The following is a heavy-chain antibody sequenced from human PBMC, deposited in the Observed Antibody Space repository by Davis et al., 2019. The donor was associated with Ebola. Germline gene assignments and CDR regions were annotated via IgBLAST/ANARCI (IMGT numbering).Heavy chain of an antibody. D-gene: IGHD3-22*01. CDR3: TTEVESYYDSSGYYPFDY. CDR2: IKSKTDGGTT. J-gene: IGHJ4*02. Sequence: ESLKISCAASGFTFSNAWMNWVRQAPGKGLEWVGRIKSKTDGGTTDYAAPVKGRFTISRDDSKNTLYLQMNSLKTEDTAVYYCTTEVESYYDSSGYYPFDYWGQGTLVTVSS. V-gene: IGHV3-15*07. CDR1: GFTFSNAW.